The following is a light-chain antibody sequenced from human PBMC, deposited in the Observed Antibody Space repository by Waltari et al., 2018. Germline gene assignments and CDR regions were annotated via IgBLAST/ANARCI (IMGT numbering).Light chain of an antibody. V-gene: IGKV3-11*01. CDR1: QSVSSS. CDR2: DAS. J-gene: IGKJ1*01. Sequence: EIVLTQSPGTLSLSPGERATLSCRASQSVSSSLAWYQHKPGRAPRHLIYDASKRATGIPARFSGSGSGTDFTLTISGLEPEDFAVYYCQHRINWPTFGQGTKVEIE. CDR3: QHRINWPT.